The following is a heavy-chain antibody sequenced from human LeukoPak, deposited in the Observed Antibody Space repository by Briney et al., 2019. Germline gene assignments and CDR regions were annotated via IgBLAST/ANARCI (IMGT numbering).Heavy chain of an antibody. J-gene: IGHJ5*02. Sequence: SETLSLTCTVSGYSISSGYYWSWIRQPAGKGLEWIGRIYPDGSTNYNPSLKSRVTMSIDMSKNQFSLNLSSATAADTAVYYCVRMQSLGWFDPWGQGSLITVSS. CDR3: VRMQSLGWFDP. CDR2: IYPDGST. D-gene: IGHD3-16*01. V-gene: IGHV4-4*07. CDR1: GYSISSGYY.